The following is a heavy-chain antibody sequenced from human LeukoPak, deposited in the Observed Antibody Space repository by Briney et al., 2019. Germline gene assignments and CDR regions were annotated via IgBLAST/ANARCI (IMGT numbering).Heavy chain of an antibody. D-gene: IGHD4-23*01. Sequence: SETLSLTCGVYGGSLSGYYWSWIRQPPGKGLEWIGEINHSGSTNYNPSLKSRVTISVDTSKNQFSLKLSSVTAADTAVYYCARGLVSGYSFFDYWGQGTLVTVSS. CDR2: INHSGST. CDR3: ARGLVSGYSFFDY. CDR1: GGSLSGYY. V-gene: IGHV4-34*01. J-gene: IGHJ4*02.